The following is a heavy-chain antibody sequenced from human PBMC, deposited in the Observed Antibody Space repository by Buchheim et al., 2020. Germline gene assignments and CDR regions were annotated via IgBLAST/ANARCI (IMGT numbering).Heavy chain of an antibody. CDR1: GGSISSGDYY. CDR2: IYYSGST. J-gene: IGHJ5*02. CDR3: ARALVVVVAATPDWFDP. Sequence: QVQLQESGPGLVKPSQTLSLTCAVSGGSISSGDYYWSWFRQPPGKALEWIGCIYYSGSTYYHPSLKSRVTISIDTSKNQFSLELSSVTAADTAMYYCARALVVVVAATPDWFDPWGQGTL. V-gene: IGHV4-30-4*01. D-gene: IGHD2-15*01.